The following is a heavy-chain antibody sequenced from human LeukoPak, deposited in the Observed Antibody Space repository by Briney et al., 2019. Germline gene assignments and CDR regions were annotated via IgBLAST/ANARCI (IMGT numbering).Heavy chain of an antibody. V-gene: IGHV4-39*07. Sequence: SETLSLTCTVSGGSISSSSYYWGWIRQPPGRGLEWIGNIYYSGSTYYNPSLKSRVTISVDTSKKQLSLRLSSVTAADTAVYYCAKEAPTDYAFDIWGQGTMVTVS. CDR1: GGSISSSSYY. J-gene: IGHJ3*02. CDR2: IYYSGST. D-gene: IGHD3/OR15-3a*01. CDR3: AKEAPTDYAFDI.